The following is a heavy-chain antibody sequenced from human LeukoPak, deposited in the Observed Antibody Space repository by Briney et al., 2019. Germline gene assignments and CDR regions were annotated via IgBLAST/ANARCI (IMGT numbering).Heavy chain of an antibody. D-gene: IGHD6-19*01. CDR3: ARQPYSSGWYFDY. Sequence: LETLSLTCTVSGGSISSSSYYWGWIRQPPGKGLEWIGSLYYSGSTYYNPSLESRVTISVDTSKNQFSLKLSSVTAADTAVYYCARQPYSSGWYFDYWGQGTLVTVSS. J-gene: IGHJ4*02. CDR2: LYYSGST. V-gene: IGHV4-39*01. CDR1: GGSISSSSYY.